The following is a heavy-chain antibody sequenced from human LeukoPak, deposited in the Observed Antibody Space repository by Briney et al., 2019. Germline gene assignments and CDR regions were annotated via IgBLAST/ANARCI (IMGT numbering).Heavy chain of an antibody. CDR3: ARGDGYDLFYFDY. J-gene: IGHJ4*02. D-gene: IGHD5-12*01. V-gene: IGHV1-69*05. CDR2: IVPIFGTA. CDR1: GGTFSSYA. Sequence: ASVKVSCKASGGTFSSYAISWVRQAPGQGLEWMGGIVPIFGTANYAQKFQGRVTITTDESTSTAYMELSSLRSEDTAVYCCARGDGYDLFYFDYWGQGTLVTVSS.